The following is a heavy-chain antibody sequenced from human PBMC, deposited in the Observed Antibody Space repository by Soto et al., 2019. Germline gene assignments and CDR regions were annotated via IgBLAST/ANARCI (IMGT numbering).Heavy chain of an antibody. CDR1: GYSFTSYW. D-gene: IGHD2-21*02. V-gene: IGHV5-10-1*01. CDR3: ARHSSPYCGGDCYSYYYYYGMDV. J-gene: IGHJ6*02. CDR2: IDPSDSYT. Sequence: GESLKISCKGSGYSFTSYWISWVSQMHGKGMEWMGRIDPSDSYTNYRMCFEGDVTISADKSISTAYLQWSSLKASDTAMYYCARHSSPYCGGDCYSYYYYYGMDVWGQGTTVTVSS.